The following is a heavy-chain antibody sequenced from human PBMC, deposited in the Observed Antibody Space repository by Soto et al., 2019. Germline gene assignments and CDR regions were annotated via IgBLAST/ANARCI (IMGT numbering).Heavy chain of an antibody. J-gene: IGHJ4*02. CDR1: CGSISSYY. D-gene: IGHD3-22*01. V-gene: IGHV4-59*01. Sequence: PSETLSLTCTFSCGSISSYYWSWIRQPPGKGLEWIGYIYYSGSTNYNPSLKSRVTISVDTSKNQFSLKLSSVTAADTAVYYCARGGGYDSSGYSYWGQGTLVTVSS. CDR2: IYYSGST. CDR3: ARGGGYDSSGYSY.